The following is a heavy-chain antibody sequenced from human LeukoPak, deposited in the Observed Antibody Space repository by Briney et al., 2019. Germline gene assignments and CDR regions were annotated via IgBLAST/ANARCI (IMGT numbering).Heavy chain of an antibody. J-gene: IGHJ4*02. CDR1: GNSFTNYW. Sequence: GESLKFSCKGSGNSFTNYWIAWVRQMPGKGLEWMGIIYPGDSDTRYSPSFQDQVTISADKSISTAYLQWSSLKASDTAMYYCARVTGLSGQVDYWGPGTLATVSS. CDR3: ARVTGLSGQVDY. V-gene: IGHV5-51*01. CDR2: IYPGDSDT. D-gene: IGHD5/OR15-5a*01.